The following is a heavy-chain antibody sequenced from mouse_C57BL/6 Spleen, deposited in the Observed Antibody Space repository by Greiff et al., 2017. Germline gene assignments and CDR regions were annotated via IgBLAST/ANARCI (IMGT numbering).Heavy chain of an antibody. CDR3: ARNWDEGYFDV. V-gene: IGHV1-66*01. CDR2: IYPGSGNT. J-gene: IGHJ1*03. Sequence: QVQLKESGPELVKPGASVKISCKASGYSFTSYYIHWVKQRPGQGLEWIGWIYPGSGNTKYNEKFKGKATLTADTSSSTAYMQLSSLTSEDSAVYYCARNWDEGYFDVWGTGTTVTVSS. D-gene: IGHD4-1*01. CDR1: GYSFTSYY.